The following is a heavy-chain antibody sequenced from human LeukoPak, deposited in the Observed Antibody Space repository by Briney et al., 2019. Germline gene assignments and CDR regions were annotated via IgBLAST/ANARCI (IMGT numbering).Heavy chain of an antibody. V-gene: IGHV5-51*01. D-gene: IGHD3-10*01. J-gene: IGHJ4*02. CDR2: IYPAHSYT. CDR3: ARLEFSGPIDY. Sequence: HGGSLKISCKGSGSRFTSYWIGWVRQMPGKGLDWLGIIYPAHSYTTYRPSFQGQLTISPDKSISTAYLQWSSLKASDTAMYYCARLEFSGPIDYWGQGTLVTVSS. CDR1: GSRFTSYW.